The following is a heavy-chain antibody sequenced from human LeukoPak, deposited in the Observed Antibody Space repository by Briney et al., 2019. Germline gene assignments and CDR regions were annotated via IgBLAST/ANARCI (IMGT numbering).Heavy chain of an antibody. D-gene: IGHD6-19*01. Sequence: GGSLRLSCAASGFTFDDYGMSWVRQAPGKGLEWVSGINWNGGSTGYADSVKGRFTISRDNSKNTLYLQMNSLRAEDTAVYYCAKRKAGIKQWLVDYWGQGTLVTVSS. V-gene: IGHV3-20*04. CDR2: INWNGGST. CDR1: GFTFDDYG. J-gene: IGHJ4*02. CDR3: AKRKAGIKQWLVDY.